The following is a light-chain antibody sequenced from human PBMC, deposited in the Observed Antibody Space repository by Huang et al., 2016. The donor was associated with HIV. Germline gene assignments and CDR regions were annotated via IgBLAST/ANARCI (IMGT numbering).Light chain of an antibody. CDR2: GAS. V-gene: IGKV3-15*01. Sequence: EIEMTQSPAILSVSPGERATLSCRASQSVNSDLAWYLQKPGQAPRLLISGASTRAICIPAKFNGTVSGTEFSLSISNLQSDDFGVYCCQQYNDWPPLTFGGGTKVEI. CDR1: QSVNSD. CDR3: QQYNDWPPLT. J-gene: IGKJ4*01.